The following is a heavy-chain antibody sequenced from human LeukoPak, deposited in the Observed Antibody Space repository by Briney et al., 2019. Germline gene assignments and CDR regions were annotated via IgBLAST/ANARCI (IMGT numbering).Heavy chain of an antibody. D-gene: IGHD6-6*01. Sequence: SETLSLTCAVSGGSISSYYWSWIRQPPGKGLEWIGYIYYSGSTNYNPSLKSRVTISVDTSKNQFSLKLSSVTAADTAVYYCARGMYSSSRLVYYYMDVWGKGTTVTVSS. CDR1: GGSISSYY. CDR2: IYYSGST. J-gene: IGHJ6*03. V-gene: IGHV4-59*01. CDR3: ARGMYSSSRLVYYYMDV.